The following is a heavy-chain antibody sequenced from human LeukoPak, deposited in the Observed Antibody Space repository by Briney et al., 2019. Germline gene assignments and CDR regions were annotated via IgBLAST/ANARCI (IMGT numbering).Heavy chain of an antibody. D-gene: IGHD3-3*02. J-gene: IGHJ5*02. CDR1: GYTFINYG. V-gene: IGHV1-18*03. Sequence: ASVKVFCKASGYTFINYGIMWVRQVPGQGLEWVGWISANNGNTKYTDKFQGRVTMTTDTSTSTGYMELRGLRSEDMGIYYCAKDRGMYNHFWSGSDSWGQGTLVIVSS. CDR2: ISANNGNT. CDR3: AKDRGMYNHFWSGSDS.